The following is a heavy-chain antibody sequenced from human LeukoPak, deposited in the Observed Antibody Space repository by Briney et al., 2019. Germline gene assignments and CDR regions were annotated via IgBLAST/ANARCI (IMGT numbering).Heavy chain of an antibody. CDR2: ISAYNGNT. V-gene: IGHV1-18*01. CDR1: GYTFTSYG. Sequence: ASVKVSCKASGYTFTSYGISWVRQAPGQGLEWMGWISAYNGNTNYAQKLQGRVTMTTDTSTSTAYMELRSLRSDDTAVYYCARPLQQLGPMYYFDYWGQGTLVTVSS. CDR3: ARPLQQLGPMYYFDY. D-gene: IGHD6-13*01. J-gene: IGHJ4*02.